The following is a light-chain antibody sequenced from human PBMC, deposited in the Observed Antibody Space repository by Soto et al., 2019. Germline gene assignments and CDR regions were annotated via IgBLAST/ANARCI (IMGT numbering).Light chain of an antibody. V-gene: IGLV1-40*01. J-gene: IGLJ2*01. CDR1: SSNIGADYD. Sequence: QLVLTQPPSVSGAPGQRVTISCTGSSSNIGADYDVHWYQQLPGTAPKLLIYDNTNRPSGVPDRFSGSKSGTSASLAITGLQAEDEADYYCQSYDIGLAVVFGGGTKLTVL. CDR3: QSYDIGLAVV. CDR2: DNT.